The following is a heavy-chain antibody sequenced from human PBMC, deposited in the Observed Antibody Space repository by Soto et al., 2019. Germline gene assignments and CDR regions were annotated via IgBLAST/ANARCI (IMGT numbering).Heavy chain of an antibody. CDR1: GGTFSSYA. Sequence: ASVKVSCKASGGTFSSYAISWVRQAPGQVLEWMGWISANFGNTNYAQKFQGRVTMTADTSTSTAYMELRSLRSDDTAVYYCARDRKSSWTYYYYGMDVWGQGTTVTVSS. V-gene: IGHV1-18*01. CDR2: ISANFGNT. CDR3: ARDRKSSWTYYYYGMDV. D-gene: IGHD6-13*01. J-gene: IGHJ6*02.